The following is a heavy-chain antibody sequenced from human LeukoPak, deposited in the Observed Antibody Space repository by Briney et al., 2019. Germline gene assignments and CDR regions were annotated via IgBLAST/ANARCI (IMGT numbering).Heavy chain of an antibody. CDR3: AKKGITMVRGVMDY. V-gene: IGHV3-23*01. CDR1: EFSFSSHE. J-gene: IGHJ4*02. CDR2: ISGSGGST. D-gene: IGHD3-10*01. Sequence: GGSLRLSCAAYEFSFSSHEINWVRQAPGKGLEWVSAISGSGGSTYYADSVKGRFTISRDNSKNTLYLQMNSLRAEDTAVYYCAKKGITMVRGVMDYWGQGTLVTVSS.